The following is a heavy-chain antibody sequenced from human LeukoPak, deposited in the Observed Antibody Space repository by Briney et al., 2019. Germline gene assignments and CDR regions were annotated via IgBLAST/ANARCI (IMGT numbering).Heavy chain of an antibody. D-gene: IGHD4-23*01. CDR1: GGTFSSYA. Sequence: SVNVSCKASGGTFSSYAISWVRQAPGQGLEWMGGIIPIFGTANYAQKFQGRVTITADESTSTAYMGLSSLRSEDTAVYYCARALPISDYGGNSGLFDYWGQGTLVTVSS. CDR2: IIPIFGTA. J-gene: IGHJ4*02. CDR3: ARALPISDYGGNSGLFDY. V-gene: IGHV1-69*13.